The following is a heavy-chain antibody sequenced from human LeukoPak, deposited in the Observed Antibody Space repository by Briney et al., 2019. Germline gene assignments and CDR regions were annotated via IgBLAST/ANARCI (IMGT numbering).Heavy chain of an antibody. Sequence: SETLSLTCAVYGGSFSGYYWGWIRQPPGKGLEWIGEINHSGSTNYNPSLKSRVTISVDTSKNQFSLKLSSVTAADTAVYYCARGGVRGYSYGLHTTLGVWGQGTLVTVSS. J-gene: IGHJ4*02. CDR1: GGSFSGYY. CDR3: ARGGVRGYSYGLHTTLGV. CDR2: INHSGST. V-gene: IGHV4-34*01. D-gene: IGHD5-18*01.